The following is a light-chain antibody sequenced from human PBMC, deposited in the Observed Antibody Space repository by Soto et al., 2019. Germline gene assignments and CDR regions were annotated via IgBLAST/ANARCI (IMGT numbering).Light chain of an antibody. CDR2: EVS. Sequence: QSALTQPASVSGSPGQSITISCTGTSSDVGGYNYVSWYQQHPGKAPKLMIFEVSNRPSGVSNHFSGSKSGNTASLTISGLQAEDEGDYFCCSYEGTYSFRVFGGGTKLTVL. V-gene: IGLV2-14*01. J-gene: IGLJ2*01. CDR3: CSYEGTYSFRV. CDR1: SSDVGGYNY.